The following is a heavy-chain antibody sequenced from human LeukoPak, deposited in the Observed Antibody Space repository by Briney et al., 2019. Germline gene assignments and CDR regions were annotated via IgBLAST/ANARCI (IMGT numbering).Heavy chain of an antibody. CDR2: IYYSGST. J-gene: IGHJ4*02. V-gene: IGHV4-61*01. CDR1: GGSVSSGSYY. Sequence: PSETLSLTCTVSGGSVSSGSYYWSWIRQPPGKGLEWIGYIYYSGSTNYNPSLKSRVTISVDTSMNQFSLKLSSVTAADTAVYYCARDRDGYNYRGFDYWGQGTLVTVSS. CDR3: ARDRDGYNYRGFDY. D-gene: IGHD5-24*01.